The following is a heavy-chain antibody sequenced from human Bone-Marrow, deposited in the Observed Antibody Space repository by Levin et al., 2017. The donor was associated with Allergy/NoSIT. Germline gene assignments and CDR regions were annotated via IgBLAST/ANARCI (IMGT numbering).Heavy chain of an antibody. CDR2: ISWNSGSI. V-gene: IGHV3-9*01. CDR3: AKDIGSSGLPAQVPIKYYYYGMDV. Sequence: GGSLRLSCAASGFTFDDYAMHWVRQAPGKGLEWVSGISWNSGSIGYADSVKGRFTISRDNAKNSLYLQMNSLRAEDTALYYCAKDIGSSGLPAQVPIKYYYYGMDVWGQGTTVTVSS. CDR1: GFTFDDYA. J-gene: IGHJ6*02. D-gene: IGHD6-19*01.